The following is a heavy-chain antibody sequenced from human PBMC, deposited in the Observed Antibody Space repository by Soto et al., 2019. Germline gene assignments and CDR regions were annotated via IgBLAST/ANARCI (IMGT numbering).Heavy chain of an antibody. D-gene: IGHD6-13*01. CDR2: IVPIYRSA. CDR3: VRDSGAKLSSS. V-gene: IGHV1-69*01. Sequence: SVKFSCRDSRYTFTCYNMRWVRQAPGQGLDWVGGIVPIYRSANYAQKFQGRVTITADESASTSYMELRSLKSQDTAVYYCVRDSGAKLSSSWGQGTLVTVSS. J-gene: IGHJ4*02. CDR1: RYTFTCYN.